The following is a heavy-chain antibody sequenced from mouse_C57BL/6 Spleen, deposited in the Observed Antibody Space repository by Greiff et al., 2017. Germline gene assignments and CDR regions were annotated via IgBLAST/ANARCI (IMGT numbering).Heavy chain of an antibody. CDR3: ARGGWDEAY. D-gene: IGHD4-1*01. Sequence: VQLQQPGAELVKPGASVTLSCKASGYTFTSYWMQWVKQRPGQGLEWIGEIDPSDSYTNYNQKFKGKATLTVDTSSSTAYMQLSSLTSEDSAVYYCARGGWDEAYWGQGTLVTVSA. CDR2: IDPSDSYT. V-gene: IGHV1-50*01. CDR1: GYTFTSYW. J-gene: IGHJ3*01.